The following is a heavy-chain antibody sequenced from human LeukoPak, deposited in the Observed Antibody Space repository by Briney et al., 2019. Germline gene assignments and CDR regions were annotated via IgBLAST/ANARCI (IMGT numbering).Heavy chain of an antibody. D-gene: IGHD2-8*01. J-gene: IGHJ3*02. CDR2: INPNSGGT. V-gene: IGHV1-2*02. CDR1: GYTFTGYY. Sequence: ASVKVSCKASGYTFTGYYMHWVRQAPGQGLEWMGWINPNSGGTNYAQKFQGRVTMTRDTSISTAYMELSRLRSDDTAVYYCARPWGPDIVLMSDYAFDIWGQGTMVTVSS. CDR3: ARPWGPDIVLMSDYAFDI.